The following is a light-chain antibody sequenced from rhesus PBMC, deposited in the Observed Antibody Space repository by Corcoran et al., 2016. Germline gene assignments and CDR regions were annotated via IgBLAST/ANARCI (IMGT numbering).Light chain of an antibody. V-gene: IGKV1-25*01. Sequence: DIQMTQSPSSLSASVGDRVTITCRASQGISSYLAWYQQKPGKAPTLLIYDASTMQSGVPLRFSGSGSGTDVTLTISSLQPEDFATYYCQQHNSYPWTFGQVTKVEIK. CDR3: QQHNSYPWT. CDR2: DAS. CDR1: QGISSY. J-gene: IGKJ1*01.